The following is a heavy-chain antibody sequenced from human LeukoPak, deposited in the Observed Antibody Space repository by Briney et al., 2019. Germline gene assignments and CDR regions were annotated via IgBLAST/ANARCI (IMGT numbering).Heavy chain of an antibody. J-gene: IGHJ4*02. V-gene: IGHV3-33*01. CDR3: ASSTYTGY. CDR1: GFTFSTYD. D-gene: IGHD1-1*01. CDR2: IWYDGSNK. Sequence: GGSLRLSCAASGFTFSTYDMHWVRQAPGKGLEWVTVIWYDGSNKYCADSVKGRFTISRDNSKNTLYLQMNSLRAEDTAVYYCASSTYTGYWGQGTLVTVSS.